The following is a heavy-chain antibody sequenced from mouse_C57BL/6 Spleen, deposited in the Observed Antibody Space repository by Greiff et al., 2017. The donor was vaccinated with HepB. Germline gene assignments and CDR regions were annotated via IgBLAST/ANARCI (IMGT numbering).Heavy chain of an antibody. V-gene: IGHV1-69*01. CDR1: GYTFTSYW. D-gene: IGHD4-1*01. CDR3: ARRKLTGAGPHYFDY. CDR2: IDPSDSYT. Sequence: VKLQESGAELVMPGASVKLSCKASGYTFTSYWMHWVKQRPGQGLEWIGEIDPSDSYTNYNQKFKGKSTLTVDKSSSTAYMQLSSLTSEDSAVYYCARRKLTGAGPHYFDYWGQGTTLTVSS. J-gene: IGHJ2*01.